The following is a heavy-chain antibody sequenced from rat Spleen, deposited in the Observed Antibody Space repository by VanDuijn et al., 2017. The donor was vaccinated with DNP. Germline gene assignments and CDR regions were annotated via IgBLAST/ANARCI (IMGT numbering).Heavy chain of an antibody. CDR2: IASNGSRS. Sequence: EVQLVESGGGLVQPGRSLNLSCAASGFTFSDYYMAWVRQAPEEGLEWVASIASNGSRSFYSDSVKGRFTISRDNAKSSLYLQMNSLKSEDTATYYCATPPLPPYWGQGVMVTVSS. J-gene: IGHJ2*01. CDR1: GFTFSDYY. D-gene: IGHD1-4*01. CDR3: ATPPLPPY. V-gene: IGHV5-22*01.